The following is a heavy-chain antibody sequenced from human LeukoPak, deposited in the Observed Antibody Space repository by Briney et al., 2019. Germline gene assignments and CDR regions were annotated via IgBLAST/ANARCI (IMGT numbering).Heavy chain of an antibody. CDR2: IYYSGST. D-gene: IGHD6-19*01. J-gene: IGHJ5*02. CDR3: ARQGYISGQGFRNNWFDP. Sequence: SETLSLTCTVSGGSISSYYWSWIRQPPGKGLEWIGYIYYSGSTNYNPSLKSRVTISVDTSKNQFSLKLSSVTAADTAVYYCARQGYISGQGFRNNWFDPWGQGSLVTVSS. CDR1: GGSISSYY. V-gene: IGHV4-59*08.